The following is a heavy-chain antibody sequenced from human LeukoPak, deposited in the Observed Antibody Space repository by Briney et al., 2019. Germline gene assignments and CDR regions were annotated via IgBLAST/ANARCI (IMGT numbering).Heavy chain of an antibody. CDR2: ISYDGSNK. V-gene: IGHV3-30*18. D-gene: IGHD2-2*01. CDR1: GFTFSSYG. Sequence: QPGRSLRLSCAASGFTFSSYGMHWVRQAPGKGLEWVAVISYDGSNKYYADSVKGRFTISRDNSKNTLYLQMNSLRAEDTAVYYCAKDIAMHMDVWGQGTTVTVSS. CDR3: AKDIAMHMDV. J-gene: IGHJ6*02.